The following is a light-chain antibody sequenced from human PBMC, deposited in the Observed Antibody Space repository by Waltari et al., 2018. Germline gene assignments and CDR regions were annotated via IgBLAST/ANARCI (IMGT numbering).Light chain of an antibody. CDR1: SSNIGAGYD. CDR2: ENT. Sequence: QSVLTQPPSVSGTPGQRVAISCTGSSSNIGAGYDVHWYQQLPGTAPTLLLYENTNRPSGVPDRFSGSKSGSAASLAIAGLQAEDEADYFCQSYDSSLSGSRVFGGGTKLTVL. CDR3: QSYDSSLSGSRV. J-gene: IGLJ3*02. V-gene: IGLV1-40*01.